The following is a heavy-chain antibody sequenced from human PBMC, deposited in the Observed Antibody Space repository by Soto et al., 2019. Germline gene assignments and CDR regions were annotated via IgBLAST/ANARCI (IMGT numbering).Heavy chain of an antibody. V-gene: IGHV1-69*13. D-gene: IGHD1-1*01. Sequence: ASVKVSCKASGGTFSSYAISWVRQAPGQGLEWMGGIIPIFGTANYAQKFQGRVTITADESTSTAYMELSSLRSEDTAVYYCARGLRNRQTFDYWGQGTLVTVSS. CDR3: ARGLRNRQTFDY. J-gene: IGHJ4*02. CDR2: IIPIFGTA. CDR1: GGTFSSYA.